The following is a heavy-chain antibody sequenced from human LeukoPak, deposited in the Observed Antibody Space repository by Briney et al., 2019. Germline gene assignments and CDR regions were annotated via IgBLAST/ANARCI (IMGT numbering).Heavy chain of an antibody. D-gene: IGHD1-1*01. CDR2: IAYDGSNK. V-gene: IGHV3-30*18. CDR1: GFTFSSYG. CDR3: AKVEDDFGEQH. J-gene: IGHJ1*01. Sequence: GGSLRLSCAASGFTFSSYGMHWVRQAPGKGLEWVAVIAYDGSNKKYADSVKGRFTISRDNSKNTLYQQMNSLRAEDTAVYYCAKVEDDFGEQHWGQGTLVTVSS.